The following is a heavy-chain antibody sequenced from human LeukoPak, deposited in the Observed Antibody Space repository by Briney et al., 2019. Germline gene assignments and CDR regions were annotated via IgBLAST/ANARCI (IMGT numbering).Heavy chain of an antibody. CDR2: ISSSGSTI. D-gene: IGHD3-3*01. CDR3: ARDPTPILYYDFWSGARYFDL. J-gene: IGHJ2*01. V-gene: IGHV3-11*04. CDR1: GFTFSSYA. Sequence: PGGSLRLTCAASGFTFSSYAMSWIRQAPGKGLEWVSYISSSGSTIYYADSVKGRFTISRDNAKNSLYLQMNSLRAEDTAVYYCARDPTPILYYDFWSGARYFDLWGRGTLVTVSS.